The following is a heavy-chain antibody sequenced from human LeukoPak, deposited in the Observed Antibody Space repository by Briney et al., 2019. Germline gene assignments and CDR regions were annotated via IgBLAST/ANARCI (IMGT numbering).Heavy chain of an antibody. J-gene: IGHJ5*02. D-gene: IGHD3-10*01. V-gene: IGHV3-30*18. CDR1: GFTFSSYG. CDR2: ISYDGSNK. Sequence: GGSLRLSCAASGFTFSSYGVHWVRQAPGKGLEWVAVISYDGSNKYYADSVKGRFTISRDNSKNTLYLQMNSLRAEDTAVYYCAKGPYYYGSGSCDPWGQGTLVTVSS. CDR3: AKGPYYYGSGSCDP.